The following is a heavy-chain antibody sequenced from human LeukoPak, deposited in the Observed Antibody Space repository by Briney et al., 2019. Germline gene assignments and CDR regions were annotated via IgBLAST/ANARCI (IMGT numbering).Heavy chain of an antibody. CDR1: GYTFTDYY. CDR3: ARVREMATSSFAFDI. V-gene: IGHV1-46*04. Sequence: ASVKVSCKASGYTFTDYYMHWVRQAPGQGLEWMGIINPSRVSTSYVQTLQGRVTMTSDTSTSPLYMEMSSLRSEDTAVYYCARVREMATSSFAFDIWGQGTMVTISS. J-gene: IGHJ3*02. D-gene: IGHD5-24*01. CDR2: INPSRVST.